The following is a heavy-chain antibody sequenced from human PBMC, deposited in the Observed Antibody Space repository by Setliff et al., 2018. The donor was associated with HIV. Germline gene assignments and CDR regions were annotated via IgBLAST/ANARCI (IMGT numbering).Heavy chain of an antibody. CDR2: IYYSGST. J-gene: IGHJ4*02. V-gene: IGHV4-39*01. Sequence: SETLSLTCTVSAGSIRSSTYYWAWIRQPPGKGLEWIGTIYYSGSTYYNPSLKSRATISVDMSKNQFSLRLSSVTAVDTAVYYCIIAYSSGWLAPMGFDSWGQGTLVTVSS. D-gene: IGHD6-19*01. CDR3: IIAYSSGWLAPMGFDS. CDR1: AGSIRSSTYY.